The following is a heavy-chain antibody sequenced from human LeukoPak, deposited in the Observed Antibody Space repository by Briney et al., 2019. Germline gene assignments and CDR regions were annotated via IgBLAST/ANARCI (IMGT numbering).Heavy chain of an antibody. D-gene: IGHD3-22*01. CDR3: ARGGDSSGQTRPAFDY. J-gene: IGHJ4*02. CDR2: IYHSGST. V-gene: IGHV4-30-2*01. Sequence: SQTLSLTCAVSGGSISSGGYSWSWIRQPPGKGLEWIGYIYHSGSTYYNPSLKSRVTISVDRSKNQFSLKLSSVTAADTAVYYCARGGDSSGQTRPAFDYWGQGTPVTVSS. CDR1: GGSISSGGYS.